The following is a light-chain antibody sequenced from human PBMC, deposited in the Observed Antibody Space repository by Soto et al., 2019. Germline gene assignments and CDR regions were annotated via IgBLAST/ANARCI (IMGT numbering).Light chain of an antibody. CDR1: SSNIGAGYD. Sequence: QSVLTQTPSVSGAPGQKITMSCTGSSSNIGAGYDVHWYQQVPGAAPRLLIYADNNRPSGVPDRFSASKSGTSASLAITGLQGEDEANYYCAAWDDSLNGHVFGTGTKVTVL. V-gene: IGLV1-40*01. CDR3: AAWDDSLNGHV. CDR2: ADN. J-gene: IGLJ1*01.